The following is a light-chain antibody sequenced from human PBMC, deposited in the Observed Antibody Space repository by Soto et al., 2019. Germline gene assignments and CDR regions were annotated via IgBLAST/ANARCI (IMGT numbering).Light chain of an antibody. J-gene: IGKJ4*01. CDR2: AAS. CDR3: QKYDIAPRT. Sequence: DIQMTQSPSSLSASVGDRVTITCRASQDINKYLAWYQQRPGKVPKLLIYAASTLQSGVPSRFSGSGSGTDFTLTISSLQPEDVASYYCQKYDIAPRTFGGGTRVEVK. V-gene: IGKV1-27*01. CDR1: QDINKY.